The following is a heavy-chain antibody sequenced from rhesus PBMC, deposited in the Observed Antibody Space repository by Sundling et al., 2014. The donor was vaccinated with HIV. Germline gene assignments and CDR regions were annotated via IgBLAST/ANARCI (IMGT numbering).Heavy chain of an antibody. J-gene: IGHJ4*01. CDR1: GFTFGSYA. CDR2: IVPLAGAT. D-gene: IGHD6-31*01. Sequence: QVQLVQSGAEVQKPGASVKLSCKASGFTFGSYAISWVRQAPGQGLEWMGGIVPLAGATTYAQKFQDRVTIIADTSTNTAYIELSSLRSEDTAVYYCAKESSGWYFDYWGQGVLVDRLL. CDR3: AKESSGWYFDY. V-gene: IGHV1-198*02.